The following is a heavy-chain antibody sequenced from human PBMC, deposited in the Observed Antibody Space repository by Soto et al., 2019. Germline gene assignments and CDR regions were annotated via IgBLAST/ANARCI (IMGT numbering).Heavy chain of an antibody. CDR2: IIPIFGTA. CDR1: GGTFSSYA. CDR3: ARTNRDIVYYYYGMDV. V-gene: IGHV1-69*13. D-gene: IGHD2-15*01. J-gene: IGHJ6*02. Sequence: SVKVSCKASGGTFSSYAISWVRQAPGQGLEWMGGIIPIFGTANYAQKFQGRVTITADESTSTAYMELSSLRSEETAVYYCARTNRDIVYYYYGMDVWGQGTTVTVSS.